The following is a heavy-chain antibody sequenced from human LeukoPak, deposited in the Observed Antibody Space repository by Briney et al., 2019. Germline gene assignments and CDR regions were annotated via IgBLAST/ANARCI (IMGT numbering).Heavy chain of an antibody. CDR1: GFTFSTYW. D-gene: IGHD2-2*01. CDR3: ARLWGPAPGR. J-gene: IGHJ4*02. V-gene: IGHV3-7*05. Sequence: GGSLRLSCAASGFTFSTYWMTWVRQAPGKGLEWVANIKEDGSEQYYVDSVKGRFTISRDNAKNSLYLQMNSLRADDTAVYHCARLWGPAPGRWGQGTLVTVSS. CDR2: IKEDGSEQ.